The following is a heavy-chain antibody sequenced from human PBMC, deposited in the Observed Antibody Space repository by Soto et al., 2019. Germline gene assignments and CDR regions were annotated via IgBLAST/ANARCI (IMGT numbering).Heavy chain of an antibody. J-gene: IGHJ6*02. D-gene: IGHD2-2*01. V-gene: IGHV1-69*01. CDR1: VGTFSSYA. CDR3: ARSQGSSTSLEIYYYYYYGMDV. CDR2: ILPISGTA. Sequence: QVQLVQSGAEVKKPGSSVKVSCTASVGTFSSYAISWVRQAPGQWLEWMGGILPISGTANYAQKVQGRVMINADDSTSTAYMELSSLRSEDTAVYYCARSQGSSTSLEIYYYYYYGMDVWGQGTKVTVSS.